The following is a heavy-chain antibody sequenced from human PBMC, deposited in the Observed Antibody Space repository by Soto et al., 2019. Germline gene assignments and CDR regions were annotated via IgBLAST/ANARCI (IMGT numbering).Heavy chain of an antibody. D-gene: IGHD5-12*01. V-gene: IGHV3-33*01. CDR3: ARDRVSYCGYGDGLDR. CDR1: GFTFSRYG. CDR2: IGFDGNSK. Sequence: QVQLVESGGGVVQPGRSLRLSCAASGFTFSRYGMYWVRQAPGKGLEWVAGIGFDGNSKYYANSVKGRLTISRDNSKSTLYVQMNSLRVEDTAVYYCARDRVSYCGYGDGLDRWGQGTIVTVPS. J-gene: IGHJ3*02.